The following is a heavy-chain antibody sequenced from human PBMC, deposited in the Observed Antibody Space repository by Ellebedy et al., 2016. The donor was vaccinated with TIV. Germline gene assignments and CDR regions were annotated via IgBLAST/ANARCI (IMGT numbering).Heavy chain of an antibody. CDR1: GFTVSSHY. D-gene: IGHD6-19*01. CDR2: IYAGGNT. V-gene: IGHV3-66*01. Sequence: PGGSLRLSCAASGFTVSSHYMSWVRQAPGKGLEWVSVIYAGGNTYYGDSVKGRFTISRDNSKNTLYLQMNSLRGDDTAVYYCARDHITMAGSDAFDIWGQGTMVTVSS. J-gene: IGHJ3*02. CDR3: ARDHITMAGSDAFDI.